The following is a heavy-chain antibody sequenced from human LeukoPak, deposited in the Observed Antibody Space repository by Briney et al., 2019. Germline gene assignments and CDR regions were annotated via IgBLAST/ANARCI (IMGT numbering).Heavy chain of an antibody. V-gene: IGHV3-30*02. Sequence: GGSLRLSCAASGFTLSSYGMHWVRQAPGKGMEWVAFIRYDGSNTYYADSVKGRFTISRDNSKNTLYLQMNSLRAEDTAVYYCARDANGGYVFDSWGQGTLVTVSS. CDR3: ARDANGGYVFDS. CDR2: IRYDGSNT. D-gene: IGHD3-16*01. J-gene: IGHJ4*02. CDR1: GFTLSSYG.